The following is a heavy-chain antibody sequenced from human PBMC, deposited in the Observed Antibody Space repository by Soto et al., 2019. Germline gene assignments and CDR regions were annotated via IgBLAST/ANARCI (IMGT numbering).Heavy chain of an antibody. V-gene: IGHV3-23*01. CDR2: ISGSGGST. CDR1: GFTFSSYA. J-gene: IGHJ4*02. D-gene: IGHD4-4*01. Sequence: EVQLLESGGGLVQPGGSLRLSCAASGFTFSSYAMSWVRQAPGKGLEWVSAISGSGGSTYYADSVKGRFTISRDNSKNTLYLPMNSLRAEDTAVHYCAKDQYSNYGGVDYWGQGTLVTVSS. CDR3: AKDQYSNYGGVDY.